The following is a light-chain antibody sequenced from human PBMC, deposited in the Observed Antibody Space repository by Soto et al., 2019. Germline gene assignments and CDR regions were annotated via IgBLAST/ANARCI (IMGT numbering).Light chain of an antibody. CDR1: QSISSY. J-gene: IGKJ4*01. CDR2: AAS. V-gene: IGKV1-39*01. Sequence: DIQMTQSPSSLSASVGDRVTITCRASQSISSYLNWDQQKPGKAPKLLIYAASSLQSGVPSRFSGSGSGTDFTLTISSLQPEDFATYYCQQSYSTPLLTFGGGTKVEIK. CDR3: QQSYSTPLLT.